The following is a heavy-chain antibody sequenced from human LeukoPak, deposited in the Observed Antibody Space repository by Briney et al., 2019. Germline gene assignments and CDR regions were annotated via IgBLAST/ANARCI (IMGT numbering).Heavy chain of an antibody. V-gene: IGHV3-30-3*01. CDR3: ARDSSSFDY. CDR2: ISYDGSNK. J-gene: IGHJ4*02. CDR1: GFTFSSYA. Sequence: GGSLRLSCAASGFTFSSYAMHWVRQAPGKGLEWVAVISYDGSNKYYADSVKGRFTISRDNSENTLYLQMNSLRAEDTAVYYCARDSSSFDYWGQGTLVTVSS. D-gene: IGHD6-19*01.